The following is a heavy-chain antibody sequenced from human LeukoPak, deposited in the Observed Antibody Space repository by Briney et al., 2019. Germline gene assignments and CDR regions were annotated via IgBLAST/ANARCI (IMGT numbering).Heavy chain of an antibody. CDR2: LDGSGGYT. Sequence: PGGSLRLPCAASGFTFSSFGMSWVRQAPGQGLEWVSSLDGSGGYTYHADSVKGRFTISRDNSKNTLYLQMNSLRAEDTATYYCASRRARGWPFESWGQGTLVTVSS. V-gene: IGHV3-23*01. CDR3: ASRRARGWPFES. J-gene: IGHJ4*02. D-gene: IGHD6-19*01. CDR1: GFTFSSFG.